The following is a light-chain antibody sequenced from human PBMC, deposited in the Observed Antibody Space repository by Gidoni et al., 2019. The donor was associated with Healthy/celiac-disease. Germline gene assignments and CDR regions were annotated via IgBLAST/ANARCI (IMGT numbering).Light chain of an antibody. CDR3: QQYNNWPF. V-gene: IGKV3-15*01. CDR2: GAS. CDR1: QRVSSN. Sequence: EIVMTQSPATLSVSLGERATLSCRASQRVSSNLSWYQQKPGQAPRLLIYGASTRATGIPARFSGSGSGTEFTLTISSLQSEDFAVYYCQQYNNWPFFGPGTKVDIK. J-gene: IGKJ3*01.